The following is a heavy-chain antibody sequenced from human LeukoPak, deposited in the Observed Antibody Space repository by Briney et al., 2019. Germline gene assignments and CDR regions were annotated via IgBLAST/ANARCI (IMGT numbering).Heavy chain of an antibody. J-gene: IGHJ6*04. D-gene: IGHD3-10*01. CDR2: ISGSGGST. V-gene: IGHV3-23*01. CDR1: GFTFSSYA. Sequence: GGSLRLSCAASGFTFSSYAMSWVRQAPGKGLEWVSAISGSGGSTYYADSVKGRFTISRDNAKNTLNLQMNSLRAEDTAVYYCARVRLYYGGEDVWAKGPRSPSPQ. CDR3: ARVRLYYGGEDV.